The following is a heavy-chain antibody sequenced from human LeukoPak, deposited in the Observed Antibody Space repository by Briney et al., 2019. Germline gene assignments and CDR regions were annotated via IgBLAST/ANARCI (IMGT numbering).Heavy chain of an antibody. CDR3: ARHKRVQRMVRGGWFDP. Sequence: TSETLSLTCAVSGGSISSSNWWSWVRQPPGKGLEWIGEINHSGSTNYNPSLKSRVTISVDTSKNQFSLKLSSVTAADTAVYYCARHKRVQRMVRGGWFDPWGQGTLVTVSS. V-gene: IGHV4-4*02. J-gene: IGHJ5*02. CDR1: GGSISSSNW. CDR2: INHSGST. D-gene: IGHD3-10*01.